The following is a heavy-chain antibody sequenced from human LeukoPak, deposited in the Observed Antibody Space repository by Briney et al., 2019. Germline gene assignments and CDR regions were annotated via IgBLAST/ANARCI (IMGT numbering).Heavy chain of an antibody. Sequence: SVKVSCKASGGTFSSYAISWVRQAPGQGLEWMGGIIPVFGTANYAQKFQGRVTITTDESTSTAYMELSSLRSEDTAVYYCARDVYYYDSSGYYYHRWFDPWAREPWSPSPQ. J-gene: IGHJ5*02. D-gene: IGHD3-22*01. CDR1: GGTFSSYA. CDR2: IIPVFGTA. CDR3: ARDVYYYDSSGYYYHRWFDP. V-gene: IGHV1-69*05.